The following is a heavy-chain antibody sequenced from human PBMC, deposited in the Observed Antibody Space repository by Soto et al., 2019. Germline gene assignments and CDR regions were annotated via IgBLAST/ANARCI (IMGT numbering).Heavy chain of an antibody. CDR2: ISAYNGNT. D-gene: IGHD4-17*01. Sequence: ASVKVSCKASGYTFTSYGISWVRQAPGQGLEWMGWISAYNGNTNYAQKLQGRVTMTTDTSTSTAYMELRSLRSDDTAVYYCARDTVTLGGLRRYYYYGMDVWGQGTTVTVSS. CDR1: GYTFTSYG. V-gene: IGHV1-18*01. CDR3: ARDTVTLGGLRRYYYYGMDV. J-gene: IGHJ6*02.